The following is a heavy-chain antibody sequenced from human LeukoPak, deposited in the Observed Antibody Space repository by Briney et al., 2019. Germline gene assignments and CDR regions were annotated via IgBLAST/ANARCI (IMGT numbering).Heavy chain of an antibody. CDR1: GFIFSDFS. CDR2: MNEHGSEI. CDR3: ARPRGCGTSRCNNFDY. D-gene: IGHD2-21*01. Sequence: PGGSLRLSCAVSGFIFSDFSMSWVRQAPGKGLEYVAKMNEHGSEIFYVDSVKGRFTISRDNAKNSLYLQLNRLRAEDTAVYYCARPRGCGTSRCNNFDYWGQGTLVTVSS. V-gene: IGHV3-7*01. J-gene: IGHJ4*02.